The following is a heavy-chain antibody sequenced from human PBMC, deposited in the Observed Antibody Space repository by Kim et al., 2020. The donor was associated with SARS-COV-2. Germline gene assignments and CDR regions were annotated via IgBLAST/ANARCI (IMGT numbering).Heavy chain of an antibody. Sequence: GESLKISCKGSGYSFTSYWIGWVRQMPGKGLEWMGIIYPGDSDTRYSPSFQGQVTISADKSISTAYLQWSSLKASDTAMYYCARQGTYGSGSYYWFDPWGQGTLVTVSS. CDR1: GYSFTSYW. CDR2: IYPGDSDT. V-gene: IGHV5-51*01. D-gene: IGHD3-10*01. CDR3: ARQGTYGSGSYYWFDP. J-gene: IGHJ5*02.